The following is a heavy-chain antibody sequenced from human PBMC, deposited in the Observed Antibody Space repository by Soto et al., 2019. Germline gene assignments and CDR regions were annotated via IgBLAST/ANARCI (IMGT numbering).Heavy chain of an antibody. Sequence: PSETLSLTCAVSAGSISRGGYSWSWIRQQPGKGLEWIGYIYHSGSTYYNPSLKSRVTISVDRSKNQFSLKLNSVTAADTAVYYCARDRLAAAAAEVAFDVWGQGTMVTVSS. CDR1: AGSISRGGYS. CDR2: IYHSGST. J-gene: IGHJ3*01. D-gene: IGHD6-13*01. CDR3: ARDRLAAAAAEVAFDV. V-gene: IGHV4-30-2*01.